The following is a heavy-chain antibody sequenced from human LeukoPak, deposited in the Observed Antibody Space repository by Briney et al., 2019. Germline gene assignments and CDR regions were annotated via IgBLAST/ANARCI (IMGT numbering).Heavy chain of an antibody. CDR3: ARDTTEDWFDP. CDR2: INPNTGGT. D-gene: IGHD1-14*01. V-gene: IGHV1-2*02. Sequence: GASVKVCCKASGYTITGYYIHWVRQAPGQGPEWMGWINPNTGGTNYAPKFQGRVTMTRGTSISAVYMDLRSLRSDDTAVYYCARDTTEDWFDPWGQGTLVTVSS. CDR1: GYTITGYY. J-gene: IGHJ5*02.